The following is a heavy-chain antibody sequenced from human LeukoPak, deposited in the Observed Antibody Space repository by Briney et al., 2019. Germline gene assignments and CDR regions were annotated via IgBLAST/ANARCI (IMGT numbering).Heavy chain of an antibody. CDR3: ATVRSKGRFFDY. D-gene: IGHD4-11*01. Sequence: ASVKVSCKVSGYTLTELSMHWVRQAPGKGLEWMGGFDPEDGETIYAQKFQGRVTMTEDTSTDTAYMELSSLRSEDTAVYYCATVRSKGRFFDYWGQGTLVTVSS. V-gene: IGHV1-24*01. CDR2: FDPEDGET. CDR1: GYTLTELS. J-gene: IGHJ4*02.